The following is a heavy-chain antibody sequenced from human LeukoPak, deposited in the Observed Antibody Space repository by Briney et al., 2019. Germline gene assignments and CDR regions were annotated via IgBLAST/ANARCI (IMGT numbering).Heavy chain of an antibody. V-gene: IGHV4-59*12. CDR3: AREALYGDYGYYYYYYLDV. CDR2: IYYSGST. CDR1: GGSISSYY. D-gene: IGHD4-17*01. Sequence: SETLSLTCTVSGGSISSYYWSCIRQPPGKGLEWIGYIYYSGSTNYNPSLKSRVTISVDTSKNQFSLKLSSVTAADTAVYYCAREALYGDYGYYYYYYLDVWGKGTTVTVSS. J-gene: IGHJ6*03.